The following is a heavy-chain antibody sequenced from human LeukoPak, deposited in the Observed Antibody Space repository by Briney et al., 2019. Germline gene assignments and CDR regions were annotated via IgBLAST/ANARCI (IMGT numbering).Heavy chain of an antibody. CDR2: IYYSGST. V-gene: IGHV4-59*01. Sequence: SETLSLTCTVAGGSISSYYWSWIRQPPGKGLEWIGYIYYSGSTNYNPSLKSRVTISVDTSKNQFSLKLVSVTAADTAVYYCARELHYCSGGSCYPDWFDPWGQGTLVTVSS. D-gene: IGHD2-15*01. CDR1: GGSISSYY. CDR3: ARELHYCSGGSCYPDWFDP. J-gene: IGHJ5*02.